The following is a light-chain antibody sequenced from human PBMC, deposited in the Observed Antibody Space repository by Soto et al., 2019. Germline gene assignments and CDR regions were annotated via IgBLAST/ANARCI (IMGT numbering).Light chain of an antibody. Sequence: QSALTQPASVSGSPGQSITISCTGISSDVGAYNYVSWYQQRPGKAPKVMIYDVNNRPSGISNRFSASKSGNTASLTISGLQAEDEVDYYCSSYTVSRTHYVFGTGTKVTVL. V-gene: IGLV2-14*01. CDR2: DVN. CDR3: SSYTVSRTHYV. J-gene: IGLJ1*01. CDR1: SSDVGAYNY.